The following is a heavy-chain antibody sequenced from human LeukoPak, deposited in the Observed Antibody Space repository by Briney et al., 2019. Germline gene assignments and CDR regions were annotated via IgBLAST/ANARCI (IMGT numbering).Heavy chain of an antibody. Sequence: SETLSLTCTVSGGSITNYYWSWIRQPPGKGLEWIGYSYYSGTTNYNPSLKSRVTISVDTSMNQFSLKLSSVTTADTAVYYCARGGYDILTGYGSFDPWGQGTLVSVSS. J-gene: IGHJ5*02. D-gene: IGHD3-9*01. CDR1: GGSITNYY. CDR2: SYYSGTT. V-gene: IGHV4-59*01. CDR3: ARGGYDILTGYGSFDP.